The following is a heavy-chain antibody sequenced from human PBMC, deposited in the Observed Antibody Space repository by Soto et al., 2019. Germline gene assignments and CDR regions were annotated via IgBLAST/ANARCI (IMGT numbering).Heavy chain of an antibody. Sequence: ASVKVSCKASGITFSTYAIHWVRQAPGQRLEWMGWISAYNGNTNYAQKLQGRVTMTTDTSTSTAYMELRSLRSDDTAVYYCARHVDTAMVAAFDIWGQGTMVTVSS. CDR3: ARHVDTAMVAAFDI. CDR1: GITFSTYA. V-gene: IGHV1-18*01. J-gene: IGHJ3*02. CDR2: ISAYNGNT. D-gene: IGHD5-18*01.